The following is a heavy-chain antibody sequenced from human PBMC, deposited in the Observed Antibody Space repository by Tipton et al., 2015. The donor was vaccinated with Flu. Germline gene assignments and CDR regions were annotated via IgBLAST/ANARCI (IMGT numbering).Heavy chain of an antibody. D-gene: IGHD2-15*01. J-gene: IGHJ3*02. CDR1: GYTFTSYG. V-gene: IGHV1-18*01. CDR2: ISAYNGNT. CDR3: ARDEYCSGGSCYRRAFDI. Sequence: QSGAEVKKPGASVKVSCKASGYTFTSYGISWVRQAPGQGLEWMGWISAYNGNTNYAQKLQGRVTMTTDTSTSTASMELRRLRSDDTAVYYCARDEYCSGGSCYRRAFDIWGQGTMVTVSS.